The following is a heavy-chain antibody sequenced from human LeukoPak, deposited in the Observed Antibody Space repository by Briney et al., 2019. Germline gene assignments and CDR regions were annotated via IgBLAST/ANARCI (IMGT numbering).Heavy chain of an antibody. CDR3: ALEYGTSSAFDY. CDR1: GYFFTGYY. J-gene: IGHJ4*02. CDR2: ISPSGGT. Sequence: ASVTVSCKTSGYFFTGYYMHWVRQAPGQGLEWMGCISPSGGTVYAQRFQGRVTVTRDTSITTVYMDLSWLTSDDAAVYYCALEYGTSSAFDYWGQGTLVTVSS. D-gene: IGHD2/OR15-2a*01. V-gene: IGHV1-2*02.